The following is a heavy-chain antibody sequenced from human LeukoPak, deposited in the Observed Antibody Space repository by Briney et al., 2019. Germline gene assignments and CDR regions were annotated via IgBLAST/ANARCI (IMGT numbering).Heavy chain of an antibody. Sequence: SETLSLTCAVYGGSFSGYYWRWIRQPPGKGLEWIGEINHSGSANYNPSLKSRVTISVDTSKNQFSLKLSSVTAADTAVYYCARRRAYYDSSGYYSLWGQGTLVTVSS. CDR2: INHSGSA. J-gene: IGHJ4*02. D-gene: IGHD3-22*01. CDR1: GGSFSGYY. V-gene: IGHV4-34*01. CDR3: ARRRAYYDSSGYYSL.